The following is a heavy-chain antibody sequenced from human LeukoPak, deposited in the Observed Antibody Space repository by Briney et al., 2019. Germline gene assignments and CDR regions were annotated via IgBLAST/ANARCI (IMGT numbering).Heavy chain of an antibody. V-gene: IGHV4-61*02. Sequence: SQTLSLTCTVSGGSISSGSYYWSWIRQPAGKGLEWIGRIYTSGSTNYNPSLKRRVTMSVDTSKNQFSLKLSSVTAADTAVYYCARAQTRYSGSYYVDYWGQGTLVTVSS. CDR3: ARAQTRYSGSYYVDY. J-gene: IGHJ4*02. D-gene: IGHD1-26*01. CDR1: GGSISSGSYY. CDR2: IYTSGST.